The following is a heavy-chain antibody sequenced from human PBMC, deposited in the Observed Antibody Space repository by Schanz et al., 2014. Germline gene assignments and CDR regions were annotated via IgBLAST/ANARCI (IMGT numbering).Heavy chain of an antibody. CDR1: GFAFSSYS. V-gene: IGHV3-48*01. J-gene: IGHJ4*02. CDR2: ISSSGTTI. CDR3: ARGTDWNLHY. Sequence: DVQLLESGGGLVQPGGSLRLSCAASGFAFSSYSMNWVRQAPGKGLEWVSYISSSGTTIYYADSVKGRFTISRDNAKNSLFLQMNSLRVEDTAVYYCARGTDWNLHYWGQGALVTVSS. D-gene: IGHD1-1*01.